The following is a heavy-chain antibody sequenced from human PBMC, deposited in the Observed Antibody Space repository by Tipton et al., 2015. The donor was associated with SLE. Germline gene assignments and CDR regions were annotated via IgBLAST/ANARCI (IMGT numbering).Heavy chain of an antibody. D-gene: IGHD5-24*01. J-gene: IGHJ3*02. CDR1: GGSISGGGYY. CDR3: ARGSEMATVGRGAFDI. V-gene: IGHV4-31*01. CDR2: RHYSGAT. Sequence: TLSLTCTVSGGSISGGGYYWSWTRQHPGKGLEWIVYRHYSGATSQNPSLKSLVTISLDTSKNQFSLRLISVTAAETAVYYCARGSEMATVGRGAFDIWGQGTVVTVSS.